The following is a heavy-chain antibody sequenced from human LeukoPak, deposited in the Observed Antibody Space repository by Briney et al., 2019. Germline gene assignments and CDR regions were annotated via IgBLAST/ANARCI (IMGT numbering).Heavy chain of an antibody. V-gene: IGHV1-69*13. J-gene: IGHJ6*02. CDR3: ARPPYSSPDHGMDV. CDR2: IIPIFGTA. Sequence: SVKVSCTASGGTFSSYAISWVRQAPGQGLEWMGGIIPIFGTANYAQKFQGRVTITADESTSTAYMELSSLRSEDTAVYYCARPPYSSPDHGMDVWGQGTTVTVSS. D-gene: IGHD6-13*01. CDR1: GGTFSSYA.